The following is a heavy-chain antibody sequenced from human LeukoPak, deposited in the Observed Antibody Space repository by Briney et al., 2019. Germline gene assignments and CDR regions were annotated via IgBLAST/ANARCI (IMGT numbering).Heavy chain of an antibody. CDR1: GFTFSSYA. Sequence: GGSLRLPCAASGFTFSSYAMSWVRQAPGKGLEWVSYISSSGSTIYYADSVKGRFTISRDNAKNSLYLQMNSLRAEDTAVYYCARAKFDSSGYYYRGFDIWGQGTMVTVSS. D-gene: IGHD3-22*01. CDR3: ARAKFDSSGYYYRGFDI. J-gene: IGHJ3*02. CDR2: ISSSGSTI. V-gene: IGHV3-48*04.